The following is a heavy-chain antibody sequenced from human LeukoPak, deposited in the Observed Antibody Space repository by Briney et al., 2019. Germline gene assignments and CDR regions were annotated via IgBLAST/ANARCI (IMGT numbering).Heavy chain of an antibody. J-gene: IGHJ4*02. CDR1: GGTFSSYA. CDR3: ARSPRKYSGYDYLDY. CDR2: IIPIFGTA. D-gene: IGHD5-12*01. Sequence: SVKVSCKASGGTFSSYAISWVRQAPGQGLEWMGGIIPIFGTANYAQKFQGRVTITADESTSTAYMELSSLRSEDTAVYYCARSPRKYSGYDYLDYWGQGTLVTVSS. V-gene: IGHV1-69*13.